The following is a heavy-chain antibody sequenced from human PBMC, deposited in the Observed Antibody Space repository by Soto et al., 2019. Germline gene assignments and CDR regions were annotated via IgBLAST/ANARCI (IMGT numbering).Heavy chain of an antibody. CDR1: GFTFGDYA. Sequence: GGSLRLSCTASGFTFGDYAMSWFRQAPGKGLAWVGFIRSKAYGGTTEYAASVKGRFTISRDDSKSIAYLQMNSLKTEDTAVYYCTRDTPYYDSSDYYFDYWGQGTLVTVSS. CDR2: IRSKAYGGTT. CDR3: TRDTPYYDSSDYYFDY. J-gene: IGHJ4*02. V-gene: IGHV3-49*03. D-gene: IGHD3-22*01.